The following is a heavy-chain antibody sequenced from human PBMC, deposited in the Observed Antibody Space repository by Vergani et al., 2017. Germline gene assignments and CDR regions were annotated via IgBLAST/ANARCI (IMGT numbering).Heavy chain of an antibody. D-gene: IGHD1-14*01. J-gene: IGHJ4*02. Sequence: QVQLQESGPGLVKPSETLSLTCTVSGDSVISTDYHWGWIRQPPGKGLEWIGSMDYSGSTSYNPSLESRISISFETPKNQFSLRLTSVTAADTAVYYCARNRGACRAAYCHSYDFWGPGTLVGVSS. CDR2: MDYSGST. CDR1: GDSVISTDYH. V-gene: IGHV4-39*01. CDR3: ARNRGACRAAYCHSYDF.